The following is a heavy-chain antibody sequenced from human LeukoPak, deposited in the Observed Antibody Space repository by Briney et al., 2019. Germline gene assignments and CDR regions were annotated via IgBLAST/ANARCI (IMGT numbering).Heavy chain of an antibody. D-gene: IGHD6-13*01. CDR3: ARGENVAAAGIEY. J-gene: IGHJ4*02. Sequence: PSETLSLTCIVSGGSVSSGRHYWAWIRQPPGMGLEWIGSIYYGGNTYYSLSLKSRVTISVETSKSQFSLRLSSVTATDTAVYYCARGENVAAAGIEYWGQGTLVTVSS. V-gene: IGHV4-39*01. CDR1: GGSVSSGRHY. CDR2: IYYGGNT.